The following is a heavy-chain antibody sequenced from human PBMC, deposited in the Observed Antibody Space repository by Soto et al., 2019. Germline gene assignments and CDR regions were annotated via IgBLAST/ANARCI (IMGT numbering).Heavy chain of an antibody. CDR3: ATTIAARFDY. J-gene: IGHJ4*02. CDR1: GGSISSGGYY. CDR2: IYYSGST. V-gene: IGHV4-31*03. Sequence: PSETLSLTCTVSGGSISSGGYYWIWIRQHPGKGLEWIGYIYYSGSTYYNPSLKSRVTISVDTSKNQFSLKLSSVTAADTAVYYCATTIAARFDYWGQGTLVTVSS. D-gene: IGHD6-6*01.